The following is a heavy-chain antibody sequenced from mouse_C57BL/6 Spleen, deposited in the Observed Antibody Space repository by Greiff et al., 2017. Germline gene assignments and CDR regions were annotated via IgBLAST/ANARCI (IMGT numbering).Heavy chain of an antibody. V-gene: IGHV5-4*03. J-gene: IGHJ4*01. CDR3: ARGRGLRYAMDD. D-gene: IGHD2-4*01. CDR2: ISDGGSYT. Sequence: EVKLVESGGGLVKPGGSLKLSCAASGFTFSSYAMSWVRQTPEKRLEWVATISDGGSYTYYPDNVKGRFTISRDNAKNNLYLQMSHLKSEDTAMYYCARGRGLRYAMDDWGQGTSVTVSS. CDR1: GFTFSSYA.